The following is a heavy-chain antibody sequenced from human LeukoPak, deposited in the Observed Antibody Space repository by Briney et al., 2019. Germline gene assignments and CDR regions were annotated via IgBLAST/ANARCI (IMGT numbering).Heavy chain of an antibody. CDR3: ARVYYGSGSYDFDY. CDR2: MNPNSGNT. J-gene: IGHJ4*02. CDR1: GYTFTSYD. D-gene: IGHD3-10*01. V-gene: IGHV1-8*03. Sequence: ASVKVSCKASGYTFTSYDINWVRQATGQGLEWMGWMNPNSGNTGYAQKFQDRVTITRNTSISTAYMELSSLRSEDTAVYYCARVYYGSGSYDFDYWGQGTLVTVSS.